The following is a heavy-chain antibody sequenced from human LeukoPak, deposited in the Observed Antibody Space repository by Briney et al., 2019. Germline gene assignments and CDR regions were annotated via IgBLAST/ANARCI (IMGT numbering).Heavy chain of an antibody. CDR1: GFSFSSYA. CDR2: KSYDGSNK. D-gene: IGHD6-6*01. V-gene: IGHV3-30*04. J-gene: IGHJ3*02. CDR3: ARAYSSSAYDAFDI. Sequence: PGGSLRLSCAASGFSFSSYAMYWVRQAPGKGLEWVAIKSYDGSNKKYADSVKGRFTISRDNSKNTLYLQMNSLRAEDTAVYYCARAYSSSAYDAFDIWGQGTMVTVSS.